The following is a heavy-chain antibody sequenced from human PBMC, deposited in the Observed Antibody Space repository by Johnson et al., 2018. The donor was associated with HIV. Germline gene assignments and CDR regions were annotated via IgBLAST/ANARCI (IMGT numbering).Heavy chain of an antibody. Sequence: VQLVESGGGLVQPGGSLRLSCAASGFTFSSYDMHWVRQATGKGLEWVSAIGTAGDTYYPGSVKGRFTISRDNSKNSLYLQMNSLRAEDTALYYCAKDMERYSYGPDAFNIWGQGTMVTVSS. D-gene: IGHD5-18*01. J-gene: IGHJ3*02. CDR3: AKDMERYSYGPDAFNI. CDR2: IGTAGDT. V-gene: IGHV3-13*01. CDR1: GFTFSSYD.